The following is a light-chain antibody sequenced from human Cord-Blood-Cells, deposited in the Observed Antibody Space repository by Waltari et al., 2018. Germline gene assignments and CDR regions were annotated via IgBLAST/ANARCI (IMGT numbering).Light chain of an antibody. CDR2: SNK. J-gene: IGLJ1*01. V-gene: IGLV1-44*01. CDR1: SSNIGSNT. Sequence: QSVLTPPPSASGTPGQRVTISCSGSSSNIGSNTVHWYQQLPGTAPKLLIYSNKQRPSGVPDRFSGSKSGTSASLAISGLQSEDEADYYCAAWDDSLNGYVFGTGTKVTVL. CDR3: AAWDDSLNGYV.